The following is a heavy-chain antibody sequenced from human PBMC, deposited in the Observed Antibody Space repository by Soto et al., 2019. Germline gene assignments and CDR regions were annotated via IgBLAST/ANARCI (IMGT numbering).Heavy chain of an antibody. CDR3: TTGSHCSSISCPYAFDI. D-gene: IGHD2-2*01. J-gene: IGHJ3*02. CDR2: IKSKTDGGTT. V-gene: IGHV3-15*01. Sequence: PGGSLRLSCAASGFTFSNAWMSWVRQAPGKGLEWLGRIKSKTDGGTTDYAAPVKGRFSISRDDSKNTLYLQMNSLQTEDTAVYYCTTGSHCSSISCPYAFDIWGQGTMVTVSS. CDR1: GFTFSNAW.